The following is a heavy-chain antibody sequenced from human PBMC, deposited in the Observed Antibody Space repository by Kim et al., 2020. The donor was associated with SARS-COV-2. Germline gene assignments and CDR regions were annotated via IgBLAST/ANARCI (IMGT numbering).Heavy chain of an antibody. CDR1: GGSFSGYY. CDR3: ARGRSSGDYVY. Sequence: SETLSLTCAVYGGSFSGYYWSWIRQPPGKGLEWIGEINHSGSTNYNPSLKSRVTISVDTSKNQFSLKLSSVTAADTAVYYCARGRSSGDYVYWGQGTLVTVSS. J-gene: IGHJ4*02. D-gene: IGHD3-22*01. V-gene: IGHV4-34*01. CDR2: INHSGST.